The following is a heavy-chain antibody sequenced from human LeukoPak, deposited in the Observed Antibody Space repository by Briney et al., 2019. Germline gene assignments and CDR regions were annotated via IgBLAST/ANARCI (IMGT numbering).Heavy chain of an antibody. J-gene: IGHJ4*02. CDR3: ARERGGVRWLQLPQDY. CDR1: GGTFTSYA. Sequence: SVKVSCKASGGTFTSYAISWVRQAPGQGREWRGGIIPIFGTANYAQKFQGRVTITADESTSTAYMELSSLRSEDTAVYYCARERGGVRWLQLPQDYWGQGTLVTVSS. D-gene: IGHD5-24*01. CDR2: IIPIFGTA. V-gene: IGHV1-69*01.